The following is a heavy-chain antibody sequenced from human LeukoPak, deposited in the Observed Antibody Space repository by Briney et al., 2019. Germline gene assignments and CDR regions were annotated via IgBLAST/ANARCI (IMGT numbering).Heavy chain of an antibody. CDR2: INTDGSST. D-gene: IGHD3-22*01. V-gene: IGHV3-74*01. Sequence: GGSLRLSCAASGFTFSSYWMHWVCQAPGKGLVWVSRINTDGSSTSYADSVKGRFTISRDNAKNTLYLQMNSLRAEDTAVYYCATYYYDSSGYSYDAFDIWGQGTMVTVSS. CDR1: GFTFSSYW. J-gene: IGHJ3*02. CDR3: ATYYYDSSGYSYDAFDI.